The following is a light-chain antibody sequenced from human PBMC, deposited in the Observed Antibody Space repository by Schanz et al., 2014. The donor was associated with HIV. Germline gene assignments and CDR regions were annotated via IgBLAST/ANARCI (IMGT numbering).Light chain of an antibody. Sequence: DIQMTQSPSTLSASVGARVTITCRASQSIDNWLAWYQQKPGKAPRLLISQASILENGVPSRFSGSGSGTKFTLSIGCLQHDDFASYYCQQYASSPLTFGGGTKVQIK. CDR2: QAS. J-gene: IGKJ4*01. V-gene: IGKV1-5*03. CDR1: QSIDNW. CDR3: QQYASSPLT.